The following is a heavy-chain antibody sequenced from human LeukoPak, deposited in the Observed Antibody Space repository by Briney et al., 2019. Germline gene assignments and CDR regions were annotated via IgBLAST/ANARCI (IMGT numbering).Heavy chain of an antibody. CDR2: IKQDGSEK. CDR3: ARDLRAVAESHFDY. D-gene: IGHD6-19*01. V-gene: IGHV3-7*01. Sequence: GGSLRLSCAASGFTFSSNWMSWVRQAPGKGLEWVANIKQDGSEKYYVDSVKGRFTISRDNAKNSLYLQMNSLRAEDTAVYYCARDLRAVAESHFDYWGQGTLVTVAS. CDR1: GFTFSSNW. J-gene: IGHJ4*02.